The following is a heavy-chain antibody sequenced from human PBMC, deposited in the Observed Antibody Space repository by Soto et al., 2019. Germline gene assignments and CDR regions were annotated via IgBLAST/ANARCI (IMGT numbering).Heavy chain of an antibody. CDR1: GYTFTSYA. J-gene: IGHJ3*02. CDR3: ARPNEVAAGTAFDI. CDR2: INAGNGNT. Sequence: ASVKVSCKASGYTFTSYAMHWVRQAPGQRLEWMGWINAGNGNTKYSQKFQGRVTITRDTSASTAYMELSSQRSEDTAVYYCARPNEVAAGTAFDIWGQGTMVTVSS. V-gene: IGHV1-3*01. D-gene: IGHD6-13*01.